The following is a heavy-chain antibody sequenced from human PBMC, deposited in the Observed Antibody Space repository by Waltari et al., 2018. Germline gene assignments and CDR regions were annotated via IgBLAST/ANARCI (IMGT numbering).Heavy chain of an antibody. CDR3: ARGRGDAFDI. CDR2: INHSVST. J-gene: IGHJ3*02. CDR1: GGSFRGDY. Sequence: QVQLQPWGAGLLKPSETLSLTCAVYGGSFRGDYWSWIRQPPGKGMEWIGEINHSVSTHYNPSLKSRVPISVDTSKNQFSLKLSSVTAADTAVYYCARGRGDAFDIWGQGTMVTVSS. V-gene: IGHV4-34*01.